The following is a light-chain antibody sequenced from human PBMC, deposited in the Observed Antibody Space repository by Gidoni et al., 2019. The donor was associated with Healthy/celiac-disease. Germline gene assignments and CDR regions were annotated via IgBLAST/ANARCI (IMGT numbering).Light chain of an antibody. V-gene: IGKV1-6*01. J-gene: IGKJ2*01. CDR3: LQDYHPYT. CDR2: AAS. Sequence: IHMIQSPTSLSASVGDRVTITCRASQGIRNDLGWYQQKPGKARKLLIYAASSLQSGVPSRFSGGGSGTDFSLPVSSLQTEDFATYYCLQDYHPYTFGQGTKLEIK. CDR1: QGIRND.